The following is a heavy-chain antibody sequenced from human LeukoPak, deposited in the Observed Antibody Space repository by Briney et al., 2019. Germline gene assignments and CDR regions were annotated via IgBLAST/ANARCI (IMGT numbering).Heavy chain of an antibody. D-gene: IGHD6-19*01. J-gene: IGHJ4*02. V-gene: IGHV3-30*04. CDR2: ISYDGSNK. CDR3: AREEASSSHFDS. Sequence: KPGTSLRLSCAASGFTLSNYATHWVRQAPGKGLEWVAVISYDGSNKYYADSVKGRFTISRDNSKNTLYLQMNSLRVEETAVYYCAREEASSSHFDSWGQGTLVTVSS. CDR1: GFTLSNYA.